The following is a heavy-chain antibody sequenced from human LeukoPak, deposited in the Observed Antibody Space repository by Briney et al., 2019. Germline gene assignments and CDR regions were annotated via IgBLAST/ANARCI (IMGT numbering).Heavy chain of an antibody. Sequence: SETLSLTCTVSGGSISSYYWSWIRQPPGKGLEWLGYIYYSGSTNYNPSLKSRVPISVDTSKNQFSLKLSSVTAADTAVYYCARDERGLWDLAGAFDIWGQGTMVTVSS. CDR2: IYYSGST. CDR1: GGSISSYY. CDR3: ARDERGLWDLAGAFDI. J-gene: IGHJ3*02. D-gene: IGHD1-26*01. V-gene: IGHV4-59*01.